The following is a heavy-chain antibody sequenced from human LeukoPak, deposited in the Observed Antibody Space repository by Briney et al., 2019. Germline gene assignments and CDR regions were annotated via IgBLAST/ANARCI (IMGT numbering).Heavy chain of an antibody. D-gene: IGHD2-8*01. V-gene: IGHV4-61*02. J-gene: IGHJ3*02. Sequence: SQTLSLTCTVSGGSISSGSYYWSWIRQPAGKGLEWIGRIYTSGSTNYNPSLKSRVTISVDTSKNQFSLKLSSVTAAATAVYYCAREADCTNGVCYTHAFDIWGQGTMVTVSS. CDR1: GGSISSGSYY. CDR3: AREADCTNGVCYTHAFDI. CDR2: IYTSGST.